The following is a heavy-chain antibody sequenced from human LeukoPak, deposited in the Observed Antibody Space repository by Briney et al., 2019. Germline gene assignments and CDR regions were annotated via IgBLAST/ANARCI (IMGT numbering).Heavy chain of an antibody. CDR2: ISNTDDTV. D-gene: IGHD2-15*01. CDR3: ARDLVADCSGGSCYLPDY. Sequence: PGGSLRLSCAASGFIFSNFYMSWIRQAPGKGLEWVSHISNTDDTVHYADSVKGRFTISRDNAKNSLFLQMDSLRGEDTAIYYCARDLVADCSGGSCYLPDYWVQGILVTVSS. V-gene: IGHV3-11*04. CDR1: GFIFSNFY. J-gene: IGHJ4*02.